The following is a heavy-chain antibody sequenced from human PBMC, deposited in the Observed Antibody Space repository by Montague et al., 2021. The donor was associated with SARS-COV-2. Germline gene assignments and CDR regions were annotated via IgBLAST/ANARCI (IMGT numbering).Heavy chain of an antibody. D-gene: IGHD2-15*01. Sequence: SETLSLTCDVYGGSFSSYWSWIRQPPGRGLEWVGQISHGGGTNYNPSLKSRVTISVDTSKNQVSLKLSTVTAADTAVYYCARHCGGGRCYFGMDVWGQGTTVTVSS. CDR3: ARHCGGGRCYFGMDV. CDR1: GGSFSSY. CDR2: ISHGGGT. V-gene: IGHV4-34*01. J-gene: IGHJ6*02.